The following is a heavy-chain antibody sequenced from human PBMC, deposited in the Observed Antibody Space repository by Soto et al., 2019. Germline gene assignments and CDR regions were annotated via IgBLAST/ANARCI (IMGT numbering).Heavy chain of an antibody. J-gene: IGHJ4*02. CDR1: GGSISSYY. Sequence: PSETLSLTCTVSGGSISSYYWSWIRQPPGKGLEWIGYIYYSGSTNYNPSLKSRVTISVDTSKNQFSLKLSSVTAADTAVYYCDRAYGSYALGYWGQGTLVTVYS. CDR3: DRAYGSYALGY. V-gene: IGHV4-59*01. CDR2: IYYSGST. D-gene: IGHD1-26*01.